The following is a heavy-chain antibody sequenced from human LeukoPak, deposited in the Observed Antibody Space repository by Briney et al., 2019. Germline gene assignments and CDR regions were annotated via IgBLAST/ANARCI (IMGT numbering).Heavy chain of an antibody. D-gene: IGHD6-19*01. CDR1: GFTVSNNY. CDR3: ASDFSGWLTNSHY. Sequence: GGSLRLSCAASGFTVSNNYMTWVRQAPGKGLEWVSSISSSSSYIYYADSVKGRFTISRDNAKNSLYLQMNSLRAEDTAVYYCASDFSGWLTNSHYWGQGTLVTVSS. V-gene: IGHV3-21*01. CDR2: ISSSSSYI. J-gene: IGHJ4*02.